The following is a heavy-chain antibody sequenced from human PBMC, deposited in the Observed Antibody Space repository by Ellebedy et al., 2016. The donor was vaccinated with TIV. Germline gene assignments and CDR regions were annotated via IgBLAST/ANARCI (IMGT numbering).Heavy chain of an antibody. CDR1: GFTFSSHW. CDR2: ITSDGSTT. J-gene: IGHJ6*02. Sequence: GGSLRLXXAASGFTFSSHWMHWVRQAPGKGLVWVSRITSDGSTTSYADSVKGRFTISRDNAKNTLYLQMNSLRAEDTAVYYCAREWMRGMDVWGQGTTVTVSS. D-gene: IGHD2-2*03. CDR3: AREWMRGMDV. V-gene: IGHV3-74*01.